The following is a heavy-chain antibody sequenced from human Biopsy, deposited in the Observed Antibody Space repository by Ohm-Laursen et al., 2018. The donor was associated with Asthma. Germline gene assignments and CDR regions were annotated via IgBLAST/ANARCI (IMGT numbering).Heavy chain of an antibody. CDR3: ASDFPKDYVRYNFQF. Sequence: APVKVSCKISGYSLTDLSMHWVRQAPGQGLEWMGGHDHEEGGTVNARRFRGRVTMTEDTSTDTAYMELSSLSSDDTAVYYCASDFPKDYVRYNFQFWGQGTLVTVSS. V-gene: IGHV1-24*01. CDR1: GYSLTDLS. D-gene: IGHD4-17*01. CDR2: HDHEEGGT. J-gene: IGHJ4*02.